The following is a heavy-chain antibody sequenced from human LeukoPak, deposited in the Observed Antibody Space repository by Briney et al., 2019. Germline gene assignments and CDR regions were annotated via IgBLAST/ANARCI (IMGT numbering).Heavy chain of an antibody. D-gene: IGHD6-19*01. Sequence: ASVKVSCKASGHTFTGYYMHWVRQAPGQGLEWMGWINPNSGGTNYAQKFQGRVTMTRDTSISTAYMELSRLRSDDTAVYYCARTPFWAVAQLYGMDVWGQGTTVTVSS. CDR2: INPNSGGT. CDR1: GHTFTGYY. CDR3: ARTPFWAVAQLYGMDV. J-gene: IGHJ6*02. V-gene: IGHV1-2*02.